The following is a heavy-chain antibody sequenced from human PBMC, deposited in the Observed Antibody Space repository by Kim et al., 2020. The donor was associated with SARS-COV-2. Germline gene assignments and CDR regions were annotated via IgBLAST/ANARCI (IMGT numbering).Heavy chain of an antibody. V-gene: IGHV3-9*01. J-gene: IGHJ6*04. Sequence: SVKGRVTISRDNAKNSLYLQMNSLRAEDTALYYCAKAIMAGFYSRVLDVWGKGTTVTVSS. D-gene: IGHD3-3*01. CDR3: AKAIMAGFYSRVLDV.